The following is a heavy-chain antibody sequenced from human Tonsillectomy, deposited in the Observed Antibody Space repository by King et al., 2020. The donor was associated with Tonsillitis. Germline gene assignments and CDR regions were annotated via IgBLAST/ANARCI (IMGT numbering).Heavy chain of an antibody. CDR2: ISSDGTNK. V-gene: IGHV3-30*04. Sequence: VQLVESGGGVVQPGRSLRLSCAASGFTFSNYAMHWVRRAPGKGLEWVAVISSDGTNKYYADSVKGRFTISRDNSKNMLYLQMNSLRAEGTAVYYCAKDLGGGYSYGMDVWGQGTTVTVSS. CDR1: GFTFSNYA. CDR3: AKDLGGGYSYGMDV. J-gene: IGHJ6*02. D-gene: IGHD5-18*01.